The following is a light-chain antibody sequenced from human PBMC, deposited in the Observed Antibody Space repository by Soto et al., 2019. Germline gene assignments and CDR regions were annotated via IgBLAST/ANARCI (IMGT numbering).Light chain of an antibody. V-gene: IGKV1-5*01. Sequence: DIQLTQSPATLSASVGDRVTVTCRASQRIDRSLAWYQQKPGKAPKLLVYDASTLAGGVPSRFSGSGSATEFSLTISSLQSDDFATYYCQQYKDGAWTFGEGTRVEIK. CDR3: QQYKDGAWT. J-gene: IGKJ1*01. CDR2: DAS. CDR1: QRIDRS.